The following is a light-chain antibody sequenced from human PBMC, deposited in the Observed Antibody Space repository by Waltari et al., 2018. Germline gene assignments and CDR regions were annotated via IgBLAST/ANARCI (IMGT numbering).Light chain of an antibody. Sequence: EIVLTQSPGTLSLSPGERATLSCRASASVRRALAWYQQRPGQAPRLLIYDASSRATGIPDRFSGSGSGTDFSLTISRLEPEDFALYYCQHYRSLPVTFGQGTKVEIK. CDR3: QHYRSLPVT. V-gene: IGKV3-20*01. J-gene: IGKJ1*01. CDR2: DAS. CDR1: ASVRRA.